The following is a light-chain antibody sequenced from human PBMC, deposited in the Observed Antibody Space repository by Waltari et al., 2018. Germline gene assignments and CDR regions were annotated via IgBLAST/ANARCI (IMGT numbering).Light chain of an antibody. Sequence: QSALTQPASVSGSPGQSITISCTGTSSDVGNYKRVSWYEQHPGKAPKLMMYAVSKRPSGVSGRFSGSTSGDMASLTISGLRPEDEAEYFCSSYAGSSKGVFGGGTKVTVL. CDR1: SSDVGNYKR. CDR2: AVS. J-gene: IGLJ2*01. V-gene: IGLV2-23*02. CDR3: SSYAGSSKGV.